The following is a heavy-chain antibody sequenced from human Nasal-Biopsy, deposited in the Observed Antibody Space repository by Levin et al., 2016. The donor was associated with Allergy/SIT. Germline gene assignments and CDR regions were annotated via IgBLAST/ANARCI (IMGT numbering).Heavy chain of an antibody. CDR2: TYYRSRWFN. CDR3: AREKPLFFGQSDPSSFDF. V-gene: IGHV6-1*01. CDR1: GDSVSGHTTS. D-gene: IGHD3-10*01. J-gene: IGHJ4*02. Sequence: SQTLSLTCDISGDSVSGHTTSWNWLRHSPSRGLEWLGRTYYRSRWFNDYAISVKGRISVDPDTSKNQFTLHLTSVTPEDTAVYFCAREKPLFFGQSDPSSFDFWGRGTQVTVSS.